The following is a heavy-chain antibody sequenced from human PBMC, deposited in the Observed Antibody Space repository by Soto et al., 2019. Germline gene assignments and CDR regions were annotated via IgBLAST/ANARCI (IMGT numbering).Heavy chain of an antibody. J-gene: IGHJ6*02. CDR2: ISSSSSTI. CDR3: ARPSGYYDTSGYYGAFYYYGMDX. CDR1: GFTFSGYD. V-gene: IGHV3-48*02. D-gene: IGHD3-22*01. Sequence: WGSLRLSCAASGFTFSGYDMNWVRQAPGKGLEWISDISSSSSTIYYAYSVKVRFTISRDNSENSLFLQMNSLRDEDTAVYYCARPSGYYDTSGYYGAFYYYGMDXWGQVTTVTVS.